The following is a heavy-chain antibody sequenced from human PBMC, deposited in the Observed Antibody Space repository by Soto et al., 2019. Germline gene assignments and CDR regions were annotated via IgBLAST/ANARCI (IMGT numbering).Heavy chain of an antibody. Sequence: SETLSLTCIVSGGSISGSYWSWVRQSPGKGLEWLGYVYYTGSTNYSPSLRSRVSISVDTSKNEFSLRLSSVTAADTAVYFCARSVAVPGAHIDYWGQGTQVTVSS. J-gene: IGHJ4*02. CDR3: ARSVAVPGAHIDY. D-gene: IGHD6-19*01. CDR1: GGSISGSY. V-gene: IGHV4-59*01. CDR2: VYYTGST.